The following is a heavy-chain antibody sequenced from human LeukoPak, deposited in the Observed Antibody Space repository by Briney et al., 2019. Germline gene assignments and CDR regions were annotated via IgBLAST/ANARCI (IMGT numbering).Heavy chain of an antibody. V-gene: IGHV3-7*02. CDR2: IRHDGSET. CDR1: GFTFSSYE. CDR3: AKNGGPHGMDV. D-gene: IGHD3-10*01. Sequence: GGSLRLSCAASGFTFSSYEMSWVRQAPGKGLEWVANIRHDGSETNYVDSVKGRFTISRDNAKNSLHLQMNSLRAEDTAVYYCAKNGGPHGMDVWGQGTTVTVSS. J-gene: IGHJ6*02.